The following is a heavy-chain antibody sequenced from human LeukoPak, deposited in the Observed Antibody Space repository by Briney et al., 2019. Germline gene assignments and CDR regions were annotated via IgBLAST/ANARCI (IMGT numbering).Heavy chain of an antibody. Sequence: GGSLRLSCAASGFTFSSYSMNWVRQTPGKGLEWVSSISSSSSYIYYADSVKGRFTISRDNAKNSLYLQMNSLRAEDTAVYYCARTTVVTPDWYFDLWGRGTLVTVSS. CDR3: ARTTVVTPDWYFDL. D-gene: IGHD4-23*01. CDR2: ISSSSSYI. J-gene: IGHJ2*01. CDR1: GFTFSSYS. V-gene: IGHV3-21*01.